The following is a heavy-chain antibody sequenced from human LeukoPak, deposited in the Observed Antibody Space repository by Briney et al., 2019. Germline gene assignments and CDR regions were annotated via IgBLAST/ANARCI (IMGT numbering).Heavy chain of an antibody. Sequence: SQTLPLTLVISRDSVSSNSAGWTCIRQSPSRGLEWLGRTYYRSKWYSDCAVAGKSRITITPDTPKNHFSPQLNSVTPEDTAVYYWDRSTAGGCDSWGQGALGTVSS. D-gene: IGHD2-2*01. CDR1: RDSVSSNSAG. CDR2: TYYRSKWYS. V-gene: IGHV6-1*01. J-gene: IGHJ5*01. CDR3: DRSTAGGCDS.